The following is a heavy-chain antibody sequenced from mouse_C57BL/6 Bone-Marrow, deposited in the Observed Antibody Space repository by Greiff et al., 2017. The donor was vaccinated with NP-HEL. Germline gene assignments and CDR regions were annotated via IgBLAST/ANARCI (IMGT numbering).Heavy chain of an antibody. CDR1: GFTFSDYY. V-gene: IGHV5-12*01. CDR3: ARHDTPAGFAY. CDR2: ISNGGGST. Sequence: EVKLVESGGGLVQPGGSLKLSCAASGFTFSDYYMYWVRQTPEKRLEWVAYISNGGGSTYYPDTVKGRFTISRDNAKNTLYLQMSRLKSEDTAMYYCARHDTPAGFAYWGQGTLVTVSA. J-gene: IGHJ3*01.